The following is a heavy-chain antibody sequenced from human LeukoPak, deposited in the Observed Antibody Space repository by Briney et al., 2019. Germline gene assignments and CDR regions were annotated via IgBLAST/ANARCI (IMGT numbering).Heavy chain of an antibody. CDR2: IKQDGSEK. J-gene: IGHJ4*02. CDR3: ARDREIYYGSGSYLY. V-gene: IGHV3-7*03. CDR1: GFTFSSYW. D-gene: IGHD3-10*01. Sequence: GGSLRLSCAASGFTFSSYWMSWARQAPGKGLEWVANIKQDGSEKYYVDSVKGRFTISRDNAKNSLYLQMNSLRAEDTAVYYCARDREIYYGSGSYLYWGQGTLVTVSS.